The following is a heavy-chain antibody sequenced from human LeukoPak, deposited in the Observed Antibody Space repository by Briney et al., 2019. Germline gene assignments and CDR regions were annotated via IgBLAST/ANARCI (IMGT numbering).Heavy chain of an antibody. V-gene: IGHV4-30-4*01. CDR3: AREDGTIVRGVITGGYFQH. J-gene: IGHJ1*01. Sequence: SETLSLTCTVSVGSISSGDYYWSWIRQPPGKGLEWIGCIYYSGNTYYNPSLKSRVTISVDTSKNQFSLKLSSVTAADTAVYYCAREDGTIVRGVITGGYFQHWGQGTLVTVSS. CDR1: VGSISSGDYY. CDR2: IYYSGNT. D-gene: IGHD3-10*01.